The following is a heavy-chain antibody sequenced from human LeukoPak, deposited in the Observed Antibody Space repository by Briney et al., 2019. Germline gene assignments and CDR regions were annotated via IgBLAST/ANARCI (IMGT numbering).Heavy chain of an antibody. Sequence: GGSLRLSCAASGFTFSPYTMQWVRQAPGKGLEWVSSISSSSSTMYYADSVKGRFTISRDNAKNSLYLQMNGLRAEDTAVYYCAKDLERHIVVVTASAVDYWGQGTLVTVSS. V-gene: IGHV3-48*01. CDR3: AKDLERHIVVVTASAVDY. J-gene: IGHJ4*02. CDR2: ISSSSSTM. CDR1: GFTFSPYT. D-gene: IGHD2-21*02.